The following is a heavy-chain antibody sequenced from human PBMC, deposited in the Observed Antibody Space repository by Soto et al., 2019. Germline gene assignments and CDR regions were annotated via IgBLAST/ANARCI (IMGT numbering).Heavy chain of an antibody. CDR1: GFTFSSYT. J-gene: IGHJ4*02. V-gene: IGHV3-64D*06. CDR3: VKDRYIDY. CDR2: INTNGGST. Sequence: GGSLRLSCSVFGFTFSSYTMHWVRQAPGKGLQYVSSINTNGGSTYYADSVRGRFTISRDNSKNTLYLQMSSLRVEDTAVYYCVKDRYIDYWGQGNLVTAPQ.